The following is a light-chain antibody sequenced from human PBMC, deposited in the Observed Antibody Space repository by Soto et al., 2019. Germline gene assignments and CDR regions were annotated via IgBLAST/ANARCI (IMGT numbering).Light chain of an antibody. CDR3: GTGDSSLRAGV. Sequence: QAVVTQPPSVSAAPGQKVTISCSGSNSNIGSNHVSWYQQLPGTAPKLLIYENNKRPSGIPDRFSGSKSGTSSTLGITGLRTGEEADYYCGTGDSSLRAGVFGGGTKLTVL. V-gene: IGLV1-51*02. CDR2: ENN. J-gene: IGLJ2*01. CDR1: NSNIGSNH.